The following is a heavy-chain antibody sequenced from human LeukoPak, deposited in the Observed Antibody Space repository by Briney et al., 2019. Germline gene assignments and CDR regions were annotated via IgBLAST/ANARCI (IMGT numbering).Heavy chain of an antibody. D-gene: IGHD5-24*01. CDR3: AKDFRDGYNRPSYYFDY. CDR1: GFTFSSYA. CDR2: ISYDGSQK. Sequence: GGSLRLSCAASGFTFSSYAMHWVRQAPGKGLEWVTVISYDGSQKYYADSVKGRFTISRDNSKNTLYLQMNSLRAEDTAVYYCAKDFRDGYNRPSYYFDYWGQGTLVTVSS. V-gene: IGHV3-30*18. J-gene: IGHJ4*02.